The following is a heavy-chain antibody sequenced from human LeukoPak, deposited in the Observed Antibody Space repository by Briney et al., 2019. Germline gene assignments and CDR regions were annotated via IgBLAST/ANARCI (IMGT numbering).Heavy chain of an antibody. V-gene: IGHV1-8*01. D-gene: IGHD6-13*01. CDR3: ARGWYGQLTFDP. Sequence: VASVKVSCKASGYTFTSYDINWVRQATGQGLEWMGWMNPNSGNTGYAQKFQGRVTMTRNTSISTAYMELSSLRSGDTAVYYCARGWYGQLTFDPWGQGTLVTVSS. CDR2: MNPNSGNT. CDR1: GYTFTSYD. J-gene: IGHJ5*02.